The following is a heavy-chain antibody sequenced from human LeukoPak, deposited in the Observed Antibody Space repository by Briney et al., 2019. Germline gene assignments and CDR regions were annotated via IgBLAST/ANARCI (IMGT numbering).Heavy chain of an antibody. J-gene: IGHJ3*02. CDR2: IRYDGNSK. CDR1: GFSPSSYG. V-gene: IGHV3-30*02. Sequence: GGSLRLSCGASGFSPSSYGIHWVRQAPGKGLEWVAFIRYDGNSKYYVDSVKGRLTISRDNSKHTLYMLIHPVRAEETAVYYCAKETYDAFDIWGQGTTVTVSS. CDR3: AKETYDAFDI.